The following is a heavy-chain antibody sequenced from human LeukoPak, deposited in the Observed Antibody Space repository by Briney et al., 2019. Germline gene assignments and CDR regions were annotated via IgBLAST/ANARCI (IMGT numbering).Heavy chain of an antibody. V-gene: IGHV3-30*18. Sequence: LTGGSLRLSCAASGFTFSSYGMPWVRQAPGKGLEWVAVISYDGSNKYYADSVKDRFTISRDNSKNTLYLQMNSLRAEDTAVYYCAKDGGLWVSAHWGDSWGRGTLVTVCS. D-gene: IGHD7-27*01. CDR1: GFTFSSYG. CDR3: AKDGGLWVSAHWGDS. J-gene: IGHJ4*02. CDR2: ISYDGSNK.